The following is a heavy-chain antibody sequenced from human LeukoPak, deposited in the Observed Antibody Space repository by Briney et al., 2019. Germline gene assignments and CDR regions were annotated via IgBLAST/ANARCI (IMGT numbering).Heavy chain of an antibody. D-gene: IGHD3-10*01. J-gene: IGHJ5*02. CDR3: ARQSYYYGSFDP. V-gene: IGHV4-31*03. CDR2: IYYSGST. CDR1: GGSISSGGYH. Sequence: SQTLSLTCTVSGGSISSGGYHWSWIRQHPGKGLECIGYIYYSGSTYYNPSLKSRVTISVDTSKNQFSLKLSSVTAADTAVYYCARQSYYYGSFDPWGQGTLVTVSS.